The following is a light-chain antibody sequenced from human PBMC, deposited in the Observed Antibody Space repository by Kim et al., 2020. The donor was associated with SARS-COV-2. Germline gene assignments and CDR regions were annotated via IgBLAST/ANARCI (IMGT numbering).Light chain of an antibody. CDR3: CSYASSGTLI. Sequence: GQSLTISCTGTSSDVGNYNYVSWYQHHPGEAPKVMIYDVTKRPSGVSNRFFGSKSGNSASLTISGLQTEDEADYYCCSYASSGTLIFGGGTPLTVL. V-gene: IGLV2-14*03. CDR2: DVT. CDR1: SSDVGNYNY. J-gene: IGLJ2*01.